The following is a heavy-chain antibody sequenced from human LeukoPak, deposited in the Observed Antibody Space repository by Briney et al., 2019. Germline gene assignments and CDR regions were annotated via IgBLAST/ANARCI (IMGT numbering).Heavy chain of an antibody. CDR1: GYSFDYYW. D-gene: IGHD3-3*01. Sequence: PGESLKISCKASGYSFDYYWIAWVRQMPGKGLEWMGFIYPDDSDITYSPSFQGQVTISVDKSINTAYLQWSSLKASNTAIYYCARVGSVTNFGVVSYYFDYWGQGTLVTVSS. J-gene: IGHJ4*02. CDR3: ARVGSVTNFGVVSYYFDY. V-gene: IGHV5-51*01. CDR2: IYPDDSDI.